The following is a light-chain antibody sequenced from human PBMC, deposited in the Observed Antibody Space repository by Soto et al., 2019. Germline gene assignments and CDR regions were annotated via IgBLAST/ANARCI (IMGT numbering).Light chain of an antibody. CDR2: YDS. Sequence: SYVLTQPPSVSVAPGKTASITCGGNNIGSRSVHWYQQKPGQAPVLVIYYDSDRPSGIPERFSGSNSGNTATLTISRVEAGDEADYYCQVWDASSVLFGGGTKVTVL. V-gene: IGLV3-21*04. CDR1: NIGSRS. J-gene: IGLJ2*01. CDR3: QVWDASSVL.